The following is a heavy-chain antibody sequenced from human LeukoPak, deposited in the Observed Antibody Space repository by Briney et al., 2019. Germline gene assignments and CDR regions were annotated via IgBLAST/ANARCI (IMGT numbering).Heavy chain of an antibody. CDR2: INHSGST. D-gene: IGHD1-14*01. J-gene: IGHJ4*02. CDR3: ARAPATIY. Sequence: SETLSLTCAVYGGSLIGYYGSWIRQPPGKGLEWIGEINHSGSTNYNPSLKSRVTISVDTSKNQFSLKLSSVTAADTAVYYCARAPATIYWGQGTLVTVSS. CDR1: GGSLIGYY. V-gene: IGHV4-34*01.